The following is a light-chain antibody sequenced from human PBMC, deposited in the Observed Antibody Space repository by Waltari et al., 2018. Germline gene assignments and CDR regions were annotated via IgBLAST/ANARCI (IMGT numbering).Light chain of an antibody. Sequence: QSALTQPASVSGSPGQSITISCTGTSSDVGGYKYVPWYQQHPGKAPKLMIYDVNKRPSGVSNRFSGSKSGNTASLTISGLQAEDEADYYCSSYTSSSTLVFGGGTKLTVL. CDR3: SSYTSSSTLV. J-gene: IGLJ2*01. CDR2: DVN. CDR1: SSDVGGYKY. V-gene: IGLV2-14*01.